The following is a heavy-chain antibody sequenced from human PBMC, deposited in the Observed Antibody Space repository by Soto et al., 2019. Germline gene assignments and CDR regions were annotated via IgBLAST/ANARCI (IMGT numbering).Heavy chain of an antibody. Sequence: QVQLVESGGGVVQPGTSLRLSCEASGFTFSGFGMHWVRQAPGKGLEWVAGIWYDGSKKYYADCVKGRFTISRDNSKNALYLQMNSLRAEDTAVYYCARGRGGSYGGNSAHFDLWGQGTLVTVSS. J-gene: IGHJ3*01. CDR2: IWYDGSKK. CDR3: ARGRGGSYGGNSAHFDL. V-gene: IGHV3-33*01. D-gene: IGHD4-17*01. CDR1: GFTFSGFG.